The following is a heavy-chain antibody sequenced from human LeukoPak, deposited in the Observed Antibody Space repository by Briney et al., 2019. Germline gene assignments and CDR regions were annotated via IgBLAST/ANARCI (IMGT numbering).Heavy chain of an antibody. V-gene: IGHV1-69*05. CDR1: GGTFSSYA. CDR3: ARDNYAGANWFDP. Sequence: SVKVSCKASGGTFSSYAISWVRQAPGQGLEWMGGIIPIFGTANYAQKFQGRVTITTDESTSTAYMELSSLRSEDTAVYYCARDNYAGANWFDPWGQGTLVTASS. CDR2: IIPIFGTA. D-gene: IGHD1-7*01. J-gene: IGHJ5*02.